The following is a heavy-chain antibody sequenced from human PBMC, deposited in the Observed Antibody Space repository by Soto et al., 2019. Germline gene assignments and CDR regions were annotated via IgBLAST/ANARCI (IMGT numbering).Heavy chain of an antibody. CDR3: AKGRGMDV. CDR1: GFTFSSYG. J-gene: IGHJ6*04. Sequence: QVQLVESGGGVVQPGRSLRLSCAASGFTFSSYGMHWVRQAPGKGLEWVAVISYDGSNKYYADSVKGRFTISRDNSKNTLYMQMNSLRAEDMAVSYCAKGRGMDVWGEGTTVTVSS. V-gene: IGHV3-30*18. CDR2: ISYDGSNK.